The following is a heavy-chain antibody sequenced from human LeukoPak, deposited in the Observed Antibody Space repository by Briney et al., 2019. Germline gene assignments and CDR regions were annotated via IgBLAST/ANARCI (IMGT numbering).Heavy chain of an antibody. J-gene: IGHJ4*02. V-gene: IGHV1-2*02. Sequence: ASVKVSCKASGYTFTGYYMHWVRQAPGQGLEWMGWINPNSGGTNYAQKFQGRVTMTRDTSISTAYMELSRLRSDDTAVYYCARGREVTTPLGFDYWGQGTLVTVSS. CDR3: ARGREVTTPLGFDY. CDR1: GYTFTGYY. D-gene: IGHD4-17*01. CDR2: INPNSGGT.